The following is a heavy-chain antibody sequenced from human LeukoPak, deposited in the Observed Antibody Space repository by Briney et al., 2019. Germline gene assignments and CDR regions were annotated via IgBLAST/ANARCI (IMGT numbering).Heavy chain of an antibody. D-gene: IGHD3-10*01. J-gene: IGHJ6*02. Sequence: ASVKVSCKASSYTFTSYGISWVRQAPGQGPEWMGWISGYNGNTNYAQKFQGRVTMTTDASTSTAYMDLRSLRSDDTAVYYCVREVTMVRGVITFYHYNGMDVWGQGTAVTVSS. CDR3: VREVTMVRGVITFYHYNGMDV. V-gene: IGHV1-18*01. CDR2: ISGYNGNT. CDR1: SYTFTSYG.